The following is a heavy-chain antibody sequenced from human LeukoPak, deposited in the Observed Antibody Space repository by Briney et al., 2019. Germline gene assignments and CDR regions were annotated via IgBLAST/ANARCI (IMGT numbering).Heavy chain of an antibody. Sequence: ASVKVSCKASGYTFTSYAMHWVRQAPGQRLEWMGWINAGNGNTKYSQKFQGRVTMTADTSTSTAYMDLRSLRPDDTAVYYCARDGQYSSSWYMSYYGMDVWGQGTTVTVSS. CDR3: ARDGQYSSSWYMSYYGMDV. CDR2: INAGNGNT. V-gene: IGHV1-3*01. CDR1: GYTFTSYA. D-gene: IGHD6-13*01. J-gene: IGHJ6*02.